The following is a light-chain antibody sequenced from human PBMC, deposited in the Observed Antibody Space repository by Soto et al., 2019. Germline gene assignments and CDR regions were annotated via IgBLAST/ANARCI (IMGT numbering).Light chain of an antibody. CDR3: QQSYSTPLT. CDR2: AAS. J-gene: IGKJ3*01. V-gene: IGKV1-39*01. CDR1: QSITRF. Sequence: DIQIIQFPSSLSASVGDRVTITCRASQSITRFLNWYQQKPGKAPKLLIYAASSLQSGVPSRFSGSGSGTDFTLTISSLQPEDFATYYCQQSYSTPLTFGPGTKVDIK.